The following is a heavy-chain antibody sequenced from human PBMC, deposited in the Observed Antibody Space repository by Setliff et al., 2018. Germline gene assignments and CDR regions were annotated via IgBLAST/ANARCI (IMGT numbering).Heavy chain of an antibody. D-gene: IGHD1-26*01. Sequence: GASVKVSCKASGYTFSNYGITWVRQAPGQGPQWLGRIIPVSGVANYAQRFRGRVSFSADISTGTVFMDLNSLDSEDTAVYYCVGVRRGGYHSIYWSFDLWGRGTLVTVSS. CDR2: IIPVSGVA. CDR1: GYTFSNYG. J-gene: IGHJ2*01. V-gene: IGHV1-69*04. CDR3: VGVRRGGYHSIYWSFDL.